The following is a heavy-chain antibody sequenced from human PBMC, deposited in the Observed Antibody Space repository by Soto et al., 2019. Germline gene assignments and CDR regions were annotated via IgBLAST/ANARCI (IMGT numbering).Heavy chain of an antibody. V-gene: IGHV1-69*01. Sequence: QVQLVQSGAEVKKPGSSVKVSCKASGGTFSSYAISWVRQAPGQGLEWMGGIIPIVGTANYAQKFQGRVTIAADESTGTAYMELRSLRSEDTAVYYCARTVRGYSGYDSRFYYGMDVWGQGTTVTVSS. D-gene: IGHD5-12*01. CDR3: ARTVRGYSGYDSRFYYGMDV. CDR1: GGTFSSYA. CDR2: IIPIVGTA. J-gene: IGHJ6*02.